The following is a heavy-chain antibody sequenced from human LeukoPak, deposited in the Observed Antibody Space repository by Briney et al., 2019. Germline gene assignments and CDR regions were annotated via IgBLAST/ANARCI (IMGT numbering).Heavy chain of an antibody. V-gene: IGHV1-2*02. Sequence: AAVKVSCKASGYTFTGYYMHWVLQAPGQGLEWMGWINPNSGCTNYAKKFPGRVTMTRDTSTSTDYMELGRLRSDDTAVYYCASAPQEEPRNFDYWGQGTLVTVSS. J-gene: IGHJ4*02. CDR2: INPNSGCT. CDR1: GYTFTGYY. CDR3: ASAPQEEPRNFDY.